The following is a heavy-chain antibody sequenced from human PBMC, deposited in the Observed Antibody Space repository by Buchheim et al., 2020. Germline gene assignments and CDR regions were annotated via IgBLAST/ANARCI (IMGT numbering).Heavy chain of an antibody. J-gene: IGHJ6*02. Sequence: QVQLVESGGGVVQPGRSLRLSCAASGFTFSSYGMHWVRQAPGKGLEWVAVIWYDGSNKYYADSVKSRFTISRDNSKNPLYLQMNSLRAEDTAVYYCARDPHSSTSCYFSCRVYYYGMDVWGQGTT. CDR3: ARDPHSSTSCYFSCRVYYYGMDV. CDR2: IWYDGSNK. CDR1: GFTFSSYG. D-gene: IGHD2-2*01. V-gene: IGHV3-33*01.